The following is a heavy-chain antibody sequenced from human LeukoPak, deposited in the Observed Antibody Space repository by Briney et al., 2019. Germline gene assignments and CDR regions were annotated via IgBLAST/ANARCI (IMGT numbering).Heavy chain of an antibody. V-gene: IGHV1-18*01. J-gene: IGHJ4*02. CDR3: ARTPHSRGYQDY. Sequence: ASVKVSCKASGYTFTTYGISWVRQAPGQGLEWMGWISPYNANTYYAQNLRGRVTMTTDTSTRTAYMELRRLRSDDTAVYYCARTPHSRGYQDYWGQGTLVTVSS. CDR1: GYTFTTYG. D-gene: IGHD3-22*01. CDR2: ISPYNANT.